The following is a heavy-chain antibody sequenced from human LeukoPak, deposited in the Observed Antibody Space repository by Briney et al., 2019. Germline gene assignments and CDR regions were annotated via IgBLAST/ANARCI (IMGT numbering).Heavy chain of an antibody. CDR1: SGSFSGYC. CDR2: IKHSGST. D-gene: IGHD3-10*01. Sequence: SETLSLTCGVYSGSFSGYCWTWIRQPPGKGLEWIGEIKHSGSTNYNPSLKSRVSISVDTSKNQFSPKLTSVTAADTAVYYCARGELLWFGESKGGPFGYWGQGTLVTVSS. CDR3: ARGELLWFGESKGGPFGY. V-gene: IGHV4-34*01. J-gene: IGHJ4*02.